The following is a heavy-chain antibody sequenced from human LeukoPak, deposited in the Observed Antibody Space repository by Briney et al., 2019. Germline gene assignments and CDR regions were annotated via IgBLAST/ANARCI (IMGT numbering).Heavy chain of an antibody. CDR3: ARGQLPTTNNQLKTHEVGVGFDP. Sequence: SETLSLTCAVYGGSFSGYYWSWIRQPPGKGLEWIGEINHSGSTNYNPSLKSRVTISVDTSKNQFSLKLSSVTAADTAVYYCARGQLPTTNNQLKTHEVGVGFDPWGQGTLVTVSS. J-gene: IGHJ5*02. D-gene: IGHD2-2*01. CDR1: GGSFSGYY. CDR2: INHSGST. V-gene: IGHV4-34*01.